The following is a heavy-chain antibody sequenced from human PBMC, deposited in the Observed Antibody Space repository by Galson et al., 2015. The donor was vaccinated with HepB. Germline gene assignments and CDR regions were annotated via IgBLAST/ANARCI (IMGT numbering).Heavy chain of an antibody. D-gene: IGHD6-13*01. Sequence: SVKVSCKASGYTFTSYGLSWVRQAPGQGLEWMGWLSGHDGSTNYAQKFQGRVTMTTDTSTSTAYMDLRRLTSDDTAVYYCARRIADPKNVWYYYGMDVWGQGTTVTVSS. CDR3: ARRIADPKNVWYYYGMDV. J-gene: IGHJ6*02. CDR2: LSGHDGST. V-gene: IGHV1-18*01. CDR1: GYTFTSYG.